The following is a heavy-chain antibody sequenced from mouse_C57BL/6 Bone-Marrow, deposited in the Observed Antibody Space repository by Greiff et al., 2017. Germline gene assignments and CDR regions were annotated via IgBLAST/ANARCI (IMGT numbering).Heavy chain of an antibody. D-gene: IGHD1-1*01. CDR3: ARSITTVVSTD. CDR2: INPNNGGT. J-gene: IGHJ2*01. Sequence: VQLQQSGPELVKPGASVKISCKASGYTFTDYYMNWVKQSHGKSLEWIGDINPNNGGTSYNQKFKGKATLTVDTSSSTAYMELRSLTSEDSAVYYCARSITTVVSTDWGQGTTLTVSS. V-gene: IGHV1-26*01. CDR1: GYTFTDYY.